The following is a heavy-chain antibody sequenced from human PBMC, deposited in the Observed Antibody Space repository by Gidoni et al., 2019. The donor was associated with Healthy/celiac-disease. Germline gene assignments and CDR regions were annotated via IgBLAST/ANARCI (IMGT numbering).Heavy chain of an antibody. V-gene: IGHV4-59*01. Sequence: QVQLQESGPGLVNPSETLSLTCTVSGGSISSYHWIWIRQPPGKGLEWIGYIYYSGSTNYNPSLKSRVTISVDTSKNQFSLKLSSVTAADTAVYYCTRQNQGVEADWVVAATGDWFDPWGQGTLVTVSS. CDR2: IYYSGST. CDR1: GGSISSYH. CDR3: TRQNQGVEADWVVAATGDWFDP. J-gene: IGHJ5*02. D-gene: IGHD2-15*01.